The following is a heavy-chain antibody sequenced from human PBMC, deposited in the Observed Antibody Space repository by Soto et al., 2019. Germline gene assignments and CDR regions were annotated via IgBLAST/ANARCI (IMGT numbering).Heavy chain of an antibody. J-gene: IGHJ6*02. Sequence: ASVKVSCKASGGTFSSYAISWVRQAPGQGLEWMGGIIPIFGTANYAQKFQGRVTITADESTSTAYMELSSLRSEDTAGYYCARSDILNGYLGYYYYYYGMDVWGQGTTVT. D-gene: IGHD3-9*01. V-gene: IGHV1-69*13. CDR1: GGTFSSYA. CDR3: ARSDILNGYLGYYYYYYGMDV. CDR2: IIPIFGTA.